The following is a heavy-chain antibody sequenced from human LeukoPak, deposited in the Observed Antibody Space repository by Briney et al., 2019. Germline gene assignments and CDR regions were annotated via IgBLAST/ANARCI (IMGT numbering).Heavy chain of an antibody. J-gene: IGHJ4*02. D-gene: IGHD6-13*01. CDR2: IYCSGST. CDR3: ARQAAAVNKAFDY. Sequence: SETLSLTCTVSGGSISSSSYYWGWIRQPPGTGLEWIGSIYCSGSTYYNPSLKSRVTISVDTSKNQFSLKLSSVTAADTAVYYCARQAAAVNKAFDYWGQGTLVTVSS. CDR1: GGSISSSSYY. V-gene: IGHV4-39*01.